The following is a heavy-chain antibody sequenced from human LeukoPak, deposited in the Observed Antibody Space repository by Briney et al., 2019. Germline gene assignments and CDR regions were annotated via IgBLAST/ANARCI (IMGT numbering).Heavy chain of an antibody. D-gene: IGHD2-2*01. CDR3: ARQLGYCSSTSCYADKVDY. CDR2: IYYSGST. Sequence: SETLTLTCTASGGTISSNSYYWGCNPQPPGKGLEWIGSIYYSGSTYYNPSLKSRVTISVDTSKNQFSLKLSSVTAADTAVYYCARQLGYCSSTSCYADKVDYWGQGTLVTVSS. CDR1: GGTISSNSYY. V-gene: IGHV4-39*01. J-gene: IGHJ4*02.